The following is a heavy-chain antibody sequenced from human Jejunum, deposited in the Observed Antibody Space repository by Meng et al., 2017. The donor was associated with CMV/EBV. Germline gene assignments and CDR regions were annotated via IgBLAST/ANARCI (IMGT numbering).Heavy chain of an antibody. CDR2: ISAYHGNT. V-gene: IGHV1-18*01. Sequence: ISWVRQAPGQGLEWMGRISAYHGNTNYAQKFQGRVTMTTDTSTVTAYMELRSLRSDDTAMYYCARAGYCSTASCYMDLYYYGMDVWGQGTTVTVSS. CDR3: ARAGYCSTASCYMDLYYYGMDV. J-gene: IGHJ6*02. D-gene: IGHD2-2*02.